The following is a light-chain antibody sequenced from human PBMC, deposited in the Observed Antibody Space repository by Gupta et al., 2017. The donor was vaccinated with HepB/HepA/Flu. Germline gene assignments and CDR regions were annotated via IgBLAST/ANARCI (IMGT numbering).Light chain of an antibody. CDR1: SSDVGAYNY. CDR2: EVS. Sequence: QSALPQPPSASGSAGQSVTLSCTGTSSDVGAYNYVSWYQQHPGKAPKLMIYEVSKRPSGVPDRFSGSKSGNTASLTVSGLQAEDEADYYCSSYAGSNNWVFGGGTKLTVL. J-gene: IGLJ3*02. CDR3: SSYAGSNNWV. V-gene: IGLV2-8*01.